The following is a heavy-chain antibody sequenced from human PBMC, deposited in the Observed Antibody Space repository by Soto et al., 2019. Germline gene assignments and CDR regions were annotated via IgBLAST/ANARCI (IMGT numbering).Heavy chain of an antibody. V-gene: IGHV3-23*01. J-gene: IGHJ4*02. CDR2: ISGRGGST. CDR3: AQGGEAVAGPLFDY. Sequence: EVQLLESGGDLLQPGGSLRLSCAASGFTFSSYAMSWVRQAPGKGVAWVSTISGRGGSTHYADSVKGRFTITRDNSKNTLYLQMNSLRVEDTAVYYCAQGGEAVAGPLFDYWGQGTMVTVSS. D-gene: IGHD6-19*01. CDR1: GFTFSSYA.